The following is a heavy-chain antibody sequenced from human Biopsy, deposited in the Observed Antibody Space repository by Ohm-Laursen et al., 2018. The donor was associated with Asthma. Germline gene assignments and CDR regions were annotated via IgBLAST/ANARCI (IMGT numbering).Heavy chain of an antibody. CDR1: GGTFSSHS. CDR2: IIPIFDTP. Sequence: SVQVSCKASGGTFSSHSISWVRQTPGQGLEWMGGIIPIFDTPNYAQKFQGRVTITADESTTTAYMELSSLRSEDTAVYYCVTSGGDYGYFGLDVWGQGTTVTVSS. V-gene: IGHV1-69*13. CDR3: VTSGGDYGYFGLDV. D-gene: IGHD4-17*01. J-gene: IGHJ6*02.